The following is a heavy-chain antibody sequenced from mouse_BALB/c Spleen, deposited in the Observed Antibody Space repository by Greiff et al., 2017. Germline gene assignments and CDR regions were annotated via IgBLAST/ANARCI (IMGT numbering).Heavy chain of an antibody. V-gene: IGHV14-3*02. J-gene: IGHJ3*01. D-gene: IGHD2-4*01. CDR2: IDPANGNT. CDR3: APYDSFAY. CDR1: GFNIKDTY. Sequence: EVKLLESGAELVKPGASVKLSCTASGFNIKDTYMHWVKQRPEQGLEWIGRIDPANGNTKYDPKFQGKATITADTSSNTAYLQLSSLTSEDTAVYYCAPYDSFAYWGQGTLVTVSA.